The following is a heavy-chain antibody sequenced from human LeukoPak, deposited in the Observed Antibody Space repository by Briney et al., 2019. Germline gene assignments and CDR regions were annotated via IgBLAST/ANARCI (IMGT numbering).Heavy chain of an antibody. CDR3: ARHKRSGSSNYYYYYGMDV. D-gene: IGHD1-26*01. V-gene: IGHV3-7*01. CDR2: IKQDGSEK. J-gene: IGHJ6*02. CDR1: GFTFSSYS. Sequence: GGSLRLSCAASGFTFSSYSMNWVRQAPGKGLEWVANIKQDGSEKYYVDSVKGRFTISRDNAKNSLYLQTNSLRAEDTAVYYCARHKRSGSSNYYYYYGMDVWGQGTTVTVSS.